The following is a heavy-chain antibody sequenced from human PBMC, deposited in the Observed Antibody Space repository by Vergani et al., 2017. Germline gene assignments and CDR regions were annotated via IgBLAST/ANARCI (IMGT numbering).Heavy chain of an antibody. CDR2: ISSSSSNI. V-gene: IGHV3-48*01. Sequence: EVQLVESGGGLVQPGGSLRLSCAASEFTFSSFSGHTMIWVRQAPGKGLEWISYISSSSSNIYYADSVKGRFTISRDNAKNSLYLQMSSLRVEDTAVYYXAREYERKARFDGWGQGTLVTVSS. CDR1: EFTFSSFSGHT. CDR3: AREYERKARFDG. J-gene: IGHJ4*02. D-gene: IGHD3-16*01.